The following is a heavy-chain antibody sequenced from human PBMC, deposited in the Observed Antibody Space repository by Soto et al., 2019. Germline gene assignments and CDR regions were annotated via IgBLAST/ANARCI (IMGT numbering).Heavy chain of an antibody. V-gene: IGHV4-31*03. CDR2: IYYSGST. CDR1: GGSISSGGYY. Sequence: SETLSLTCTVSGGSISSGGYYWSWIRQHPGKGLEWIGYIYYSGSTYYNPSLKSRVTISVVTSKNQFSLKLSSVTAADTAVYYCARDFTDSSGPTLGMGVWGQGTTVTVSS. J-gene: IGHJ6*02. D-gene: IGHD6-19*01. CDR3: ARDFTDSSGPTLGMGV.